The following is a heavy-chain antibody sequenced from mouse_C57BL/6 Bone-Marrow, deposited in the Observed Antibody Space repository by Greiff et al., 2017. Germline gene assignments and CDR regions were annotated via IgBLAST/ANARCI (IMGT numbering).Heavy chain of an antibody. J-gene: IGHJ3*01. D-gene: IGHD1-3*01. CDR1: GFNIKDYY. CDR2: IDPEDGEP. CDR3: ARGGLKGAWFAD. Sequence: VQLQQSGAELVKPGASVKLSCTASGFNIKDYYMHWVKQRTEQGLEWIGRIDPEDGEPKYAPKFKGKATITADKSSNTAYLQLSSLTSEDTAVYYCARGGLKGAWFADWGQGTLVTFSA. V-gene: IGHV14-2*01.